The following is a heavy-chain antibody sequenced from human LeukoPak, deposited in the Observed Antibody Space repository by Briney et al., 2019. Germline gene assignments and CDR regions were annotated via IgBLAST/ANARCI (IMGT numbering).Heavy chain of an antibody. V-gene: IGHV3-21*01. CDR3: ARGVSSGWPNWFDP. CDR2: ISSSSSYI. Sequence: PGGSLRLSCAASGLTFSSYSMNWVRQAPGKGLEWVSSISSSSSYIYYADSVKGRFTISRNNAKNSLYLQMNSLRAEDTAVYYCARGVSSGWPNWFDPWGQGTLVTVSS. D-gene: IGHD6-19*01. CDR1: GLTFSSYS. J-gene: IGHJ5*02.